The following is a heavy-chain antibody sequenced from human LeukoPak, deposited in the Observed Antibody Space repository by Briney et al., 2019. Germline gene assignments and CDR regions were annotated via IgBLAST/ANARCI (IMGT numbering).Heavy chain of an antibody. CDR2: IYYSGST. Sequence: SETLSLTCTVSGGSISSYYWSWIRQPPGKGLEWIGYIYYSGSTNYNPSLKSRVTISVDTPKNQFSLKLSSVTAADTAVYYCARSWNDQKWELLSYWGQGTLVTVSS. V-gene: IGHV4-59*08. CDR3: ARSWNDQKWELLSY. J-gene: IGHJ4*02. D-gene: IGHD1-26*01. CDR1: GGSISSYY.